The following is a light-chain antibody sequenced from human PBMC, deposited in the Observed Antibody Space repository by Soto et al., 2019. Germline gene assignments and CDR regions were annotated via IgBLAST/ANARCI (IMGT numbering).Light chain of an antibody. CDR1: SRDVGGYKY. CDR2: EVN. CDR3: SLYTSNNTFV. J-gene: IGLJ2*01. Sequence: QSALTQPASVSGSPGQSITISCTGTSRDVGGYKYVSWYQQHPGKAPKLMIFEVNSRPSGVSNRFSGSKSGNTASLTISGLQAEDEADYYCSLYTSNNTFVFGGGTKLTVL. V-gene: IGLV2-14*01.